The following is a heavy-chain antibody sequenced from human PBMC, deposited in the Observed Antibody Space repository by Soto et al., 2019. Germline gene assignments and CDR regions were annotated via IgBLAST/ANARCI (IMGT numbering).Heavy chain of an antibody. J-gene: IGHJ4*02. CDR1: GFTFRSYA. V-gene: IGHV3-48*04. D-gene: IGHD3-9*01. CDR2: IFASSTTI. CDR3: ARDRDWAFDY. Sequence: GGFLRLSCVASGFTFRSYAMSWVRQAPGKGLEWVSYIFASSTTIYYADSVKGRFTVSRDNAQNSLFLLMNSLRAEDTAVYYCARDRDWAFDYWGRGTLVTVSS.